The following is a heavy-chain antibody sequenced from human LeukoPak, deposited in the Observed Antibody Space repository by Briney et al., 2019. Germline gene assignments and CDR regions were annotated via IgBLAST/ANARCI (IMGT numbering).Heavy chain of an antibody. J-gene: IGHJ4*02. CDR3: AMLYYDFWSGSEY. V-gene: IGHV1-2*06. CDR1: GYTFTGYY. D-gene: IGHD3-3*01. CDR2: INPNSGGT. Sequence: ASVKVSCKASGYTFTGYYMHWVRQAPGQGLEWMGRINPNSGGTNYAQKFQGRVTMTRDTSISTAYMELSRLGSDDTAVYYCAMLYYDFWSGSEYWGQGTLVTVSS.